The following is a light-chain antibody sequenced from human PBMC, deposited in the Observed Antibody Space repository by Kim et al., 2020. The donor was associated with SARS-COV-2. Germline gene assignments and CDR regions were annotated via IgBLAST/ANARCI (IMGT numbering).Light chain of an antibody. CDR1: SSNIGSNT. V-gene: IGLV1-44*01. J-gene: IGLJ2*01. Sequence: GQRVSSPCSGGSSNIGSNTVNWYQQLPGTAPKLLIYSNNQLPSGVPDRFSGSKSGTSASLAISGLQSEDEADYYCAAWDDSLNGVVFGGGTQLTVL. CDR2: SNN. CDR3: AAWDDSLNGVV.